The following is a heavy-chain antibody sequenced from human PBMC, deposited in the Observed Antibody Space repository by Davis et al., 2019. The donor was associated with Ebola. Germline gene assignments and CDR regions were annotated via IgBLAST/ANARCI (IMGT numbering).Heavy chain of an antibody. CDR3: ARIGGSSRGSGDYYYYMDV. CDR1: GYTFTGYY. V-gene: IGHV1-2*02. J-gene: IGHJ6*03. D-gene: IGHD1-26*01. Sequence: ASVKVSCKASGYTFTGYYMHWVRQAPGQGLEWMGWINPNSGGTNYAQKLQGRVTMTTDTSTSTAYMELRSLRSDDTAVYYCARIGGSSRGSGDYYYYMDVWGKGTTVTVSS. CDR2: INPNSGGT.